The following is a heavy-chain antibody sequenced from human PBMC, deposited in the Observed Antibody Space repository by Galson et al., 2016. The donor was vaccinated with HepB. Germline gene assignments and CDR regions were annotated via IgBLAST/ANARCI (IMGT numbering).Heavy chain of an antibody. D-gene: IGHD1-1*01. J-gene: IGHJ4*02. Sequence: SLRLSCAASGFIVNHNYMHWVRQAPGRGLGWVSVIYTGTATFYADSVKGRFTISRDNSKNTVYLQMDSLRVEDTATYWCARDDQLRGRRIDYWGQGVLVTGSS. CDR1: GFIVNHNY. CDR2: IYTGTAT. CDR3: ARDDQLRGRRIDY. V-gene: IGHV3-53*01.